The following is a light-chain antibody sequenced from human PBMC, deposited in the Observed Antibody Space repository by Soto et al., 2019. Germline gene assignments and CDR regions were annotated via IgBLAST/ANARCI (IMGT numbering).Light chain of an antibody. CDR3: QQYGSSSWT. CDR2: GAS. CDR1: QSISSSY. J-gene: IGKJ1*01. Sequence: EIVLTQSPGTLSLSPGKRATLSCRASQSISSSYLAWYQQRPGQAPRLLIYGASSRATGIPDRFSGSGSGTEFTLTISRLEPEDFAVYYCQQYGSSSWTLGQGTKVEI. V-gene: IGKV3-20*01.